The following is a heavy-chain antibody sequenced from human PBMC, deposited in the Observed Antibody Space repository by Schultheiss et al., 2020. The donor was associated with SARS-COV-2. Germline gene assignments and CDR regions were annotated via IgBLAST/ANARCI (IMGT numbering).Heavy chain of an antibody. CDR2: IYYSGST. D-gene: IGHD3-22*01. V-gene: IGHV4-59*01. CDR3: AREGYDSSGFFDY. J-gene: IGHJ4*02. Sequence: SQTLSLTFTVSGGSISSYYWSWIRQPPGKGLEWIGYIYYSGSTNYNPSLKSRVTISVDTSKNQFSLKLSSVTAADTAVYYCAREGYDSSGFFDYWGQGTLVTVAS. CDR1: GGSISSYY.